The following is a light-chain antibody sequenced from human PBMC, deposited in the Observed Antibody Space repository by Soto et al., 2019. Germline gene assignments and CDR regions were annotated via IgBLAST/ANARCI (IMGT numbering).Light chain of an antibody. V-gene: IGLV1-40*01. CDR2: GNS. Sequence: QSVLTQPPSVSGAPGPRVTISCTGSSSNIGAGYDVHWYQQLPGTAPKLLIYGNSNRPSVVPDRFSGSKSGTSASLAITGLQADYEADYYCQSYDSSLSGYVFGTGTKLTVL. J-gene: IGLJ1*01. CDR1: SSNIGAGYD. CDR3: QSYDSSLSGYV.